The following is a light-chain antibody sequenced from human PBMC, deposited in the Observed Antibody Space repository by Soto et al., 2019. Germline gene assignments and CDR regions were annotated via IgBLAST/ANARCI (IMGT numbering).Light chain of an antibody. Sequence: EIVLTQSPGTLSLSPGERVTLSCRASQSVSSSYLAWYQQKPGQALRLLIYGASSRATGIPDRFSGSGSGTDFTLTISRLEPEDFAVYYCQQYGSSYTFGQGTKLEIK. CDR2: GAS. CDR3: QQYGSSYT. CDR1: QSVSSSY. J-gene: IGKJ2*01. V-gene: IGKV3-20*01.